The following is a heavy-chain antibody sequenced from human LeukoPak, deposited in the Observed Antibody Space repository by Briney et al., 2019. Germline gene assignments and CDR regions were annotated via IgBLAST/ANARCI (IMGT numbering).Heavy chain of an antibody. CDR2: IIPIFGTA. CDR3: ASGDIVVVPAAMKPFYYYYYMDV. CDR1: GGTFSNFA. D-gene: IGHD2-2*01. J-gene: IGHJ6*03. V-gene: IGHV1-69*05. Sequence: SVKVSCKTSGGTFSNFAIVWVRQAPGQGLEWMGGIIPIFGTANYAQKFQGRVTITTDESTSTAYMELSSLRSEDTAVYYCASGDIVVVPAAMKPFYYYYYMDVWGKGTTVTVSS.